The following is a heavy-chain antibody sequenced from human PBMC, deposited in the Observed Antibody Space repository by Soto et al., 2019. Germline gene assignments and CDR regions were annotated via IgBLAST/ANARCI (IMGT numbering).Heavy chain of an antibody. J-gene: IGHJ4*02. V-gene: IGHV4-34*01. D-gene: IGHD6-13*01. CDR1: GGSFSGYY. CDR3: ASLRIAAAGSFDY. CDR2: INHSGST. Sequence: QVQLQQWGAGLLKPSETLSLTCAVYGGSFSGYYWSWIRQPPGKGLEWIGEINHSGSTNYNPSLNSRVPISVDTSKNQFYLKLSSVTAADTAVYYWASLRIAAAGSFDYWGQGTLVTVSS.